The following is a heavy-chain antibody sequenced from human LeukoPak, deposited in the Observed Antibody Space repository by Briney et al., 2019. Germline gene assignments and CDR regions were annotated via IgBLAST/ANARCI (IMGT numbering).Heavy chain of an antibody. CDR1: GFTFSRYA. D-gene: IGHD5-24*01. Sequence: GRSLRLSCAASGFTFSRYAVHWVRQAPGKGLQWVAVITNDGSTKHYADSVKGRFTISRDNSKNTLYLQMNSLRADDTAVYYCARGGTVATMYYFDYWGQGTLVTVSS. V-gene: IGHV3-30-3*01. J-gene: IGHJ4*02. CDR2: ITNDGSTK. CDR3: ARGGTVATMYYFDY.